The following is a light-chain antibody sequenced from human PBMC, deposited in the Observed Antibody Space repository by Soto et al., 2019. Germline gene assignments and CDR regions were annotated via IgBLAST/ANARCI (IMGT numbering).Light chain of an antibody. J-gene: IGLJ1*01. CDR2: DVT. CDR3: SSYTSISTYV. CDR1: SSDVGGYNF. Sequence: QSALTQPASVSGSPGQSITISCTGTSSDVGGYNFVSWYQQHPDKAPKLMIYDVTNRPSGFSNRFSGSKSGNTASLTISGLQAEDEADYYCSSYTSISTYVFGTGTKVTVL. V-gene: IGLV2-14*01.